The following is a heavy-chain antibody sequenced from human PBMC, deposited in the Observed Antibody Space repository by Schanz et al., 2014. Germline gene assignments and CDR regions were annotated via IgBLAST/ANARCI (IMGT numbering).Heavy chain of an antibody. CDR1: GFTFSSYG. J-gene: IGHJ4*02. V-gene: IGHV3-33*01. D-gene: IGHD1-26*01. CDR3: ARDHTTESYYSAGPPIDY. Sequence: QVQLVESGGDLVQPGGSLRLSCAASGFTFSSYGMHWVRQAPGKGLEWVAVIWYDGSNKYYADSVKGRFTISRDNSKNTLFLQMNSLRAEDTAVYYCARDHTTESYYSAGPPIDYWGQGTLXTVSS. CDR2: IWYDGSNK.